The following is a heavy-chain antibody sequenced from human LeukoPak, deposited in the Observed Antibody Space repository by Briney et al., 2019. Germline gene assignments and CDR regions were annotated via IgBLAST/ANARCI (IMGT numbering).Heavy chain of an antibody. D-gene: IGHD2-2*01. CDR2: INYSGST. CDR1: GGSISSYY. J-gene: IGHJ6*03. CDR3: ARTTPPWDIVVVPAAAYYMDV. V-gene: IGHV4-59*01. Sequence: PSETLSLTCTVSGGSISSYYWSWIRQPPGKGLEGMGYINYSGSTNYNPSLKSRVTISVDTSKNQFSLKLSSVTAADTGVYYCARTTPPWDIVVVPAAAYYMDVWGKGTTVTVSS.